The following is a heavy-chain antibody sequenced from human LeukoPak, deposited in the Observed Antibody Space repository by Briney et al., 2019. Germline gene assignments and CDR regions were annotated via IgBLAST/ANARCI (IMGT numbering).Heavy chain of an antibody. CDR2: IYYSGST. CDR1: GGSLSSGGYY. Sequence: SETLSLTCPVSGGSLSSGGYYWSWIRQHPGKGLEWIGYIYYSGSTYYNPSLKSRVTISVDTSKNQFSLKLSSVTAADTAVYYCARQKGYSSGWYFDYWGQGTLVTVSS. D-gene: IGHD6-19*01. J-gene: IGHJ4*02. CDR3: ARQKGYSSGWYFDY. V-gene: IGHV4-39*01.